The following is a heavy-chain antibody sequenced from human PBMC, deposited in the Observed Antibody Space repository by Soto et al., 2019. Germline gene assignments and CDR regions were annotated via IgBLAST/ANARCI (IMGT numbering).Heavy chain of an antibody. V-gene: IGHV3-9*01. D-gene: IGHD1-1*01. Sequence: GGSLRLSCAASGFTFDDYAMHWVRQPPGKGLEWVSGISWNSGSIGYADSVKGRFTISRDNAKNSLYLQMNSLRAEDTALYYCAKDGQVELYYFDFWGQGTLVTVSS. CDR2: ISWNSGSI. CDR1: GFTFDDYA. J-gene: IGHJ4*02. CDR3: AKDGQVELYYFDF.